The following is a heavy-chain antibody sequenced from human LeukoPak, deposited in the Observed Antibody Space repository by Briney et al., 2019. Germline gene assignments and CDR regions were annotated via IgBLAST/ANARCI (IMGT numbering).Heavy chain of an antibody. Sequence: SVKVSCKASGGTFSSYAISWVRQAPGQGLEWMGGIIPIFGTANYAQKFQGRVTITTDESTSTAYMELSSLRSEDTAVYYRARTRIDSSGWYWFDPWGQGTLVTVSS. J-gene: IGHJ5*02. CDR1: GGTFSSYA. D-gene: IGHD6-19*01. CDR2: IIPIFGTA. CDR3: ARTRIDSSGWYWFDP. V-gene: IGHV1-69*05.